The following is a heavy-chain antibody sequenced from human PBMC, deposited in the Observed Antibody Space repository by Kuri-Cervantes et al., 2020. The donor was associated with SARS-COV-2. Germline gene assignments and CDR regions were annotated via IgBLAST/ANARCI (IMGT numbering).Heavy chain of an antibody. CDR1: GFTFSSYA. CDR2: ISYDGSNK. CDR3: AKVREGDDGGYRYHFDY. Sequence: GESLKISCAASGFTFSSYAMHWVRQAPGKGLEWVAVISYDGSNKYYADSVKGRFTISRDNSKNTLYLQMNSLRAEDTAVYYCAKVREGDDGGYRYHFDYWGQGTLVTVSS. V-gene: IGHV3-30-3*01. D-gene: IGHD2-15*01. J-gene: IGHJ4*02.